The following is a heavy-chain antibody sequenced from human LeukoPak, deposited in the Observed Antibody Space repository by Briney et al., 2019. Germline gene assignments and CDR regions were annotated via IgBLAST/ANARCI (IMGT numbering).Heavy chain of an antibody. D-gene: IGHD6-19*01. V-gene: IGHV1-18*01. CDR3: ARDPSGSGAIRSSGWDGAFDI. CDR1: GYTFTSYG. CDR2: ISAYNGNT. Sequence: GASVKVSCKASGYTFTSYGISWVRQAPGQGLEWMGWISAYNGNTNYAQKLQGRVTITTDTSMSTAYMGLRSLRSDDTAVYYCARDPSGSGAIRSSGWDGAFDIWGQGTMVTVSS. J-gene: IGHJ3*02.